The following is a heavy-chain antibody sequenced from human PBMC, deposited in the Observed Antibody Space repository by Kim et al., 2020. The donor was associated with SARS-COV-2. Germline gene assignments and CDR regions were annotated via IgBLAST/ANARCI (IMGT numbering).Heavy chain of an antibody. CDR1: GFTFSSYG. J-gene: IGHJ6*02. CDR2: IWYDGSNK. V-gene: IGHV3-33*01. CDR3: ARDRLGEYGRDV. Sequence: GGSLRLSCAASGFTFSSYGMHWVRQAPGKGLEWVAVIWYDGSNKYYADSVKGRFTISRDNSKNTLYLQMNNLRAEDTAVYYCARDRLGEYGRDVWGQGTTVTVSS. D-gene: IGHD3-16*01.